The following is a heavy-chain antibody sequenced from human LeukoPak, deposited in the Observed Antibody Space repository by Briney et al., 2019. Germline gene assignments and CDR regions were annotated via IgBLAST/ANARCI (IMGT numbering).Heavy chain of an antibody. V-gene: IGHV4-34*01. J-gene: IGHJ6*03. CDR3: SRGLKVYYYYYYYMDV. CDR1: GGSFAGYH. Sequence: SETLSLTCGVSGGSFAGYHWNWIRQSPGRGLEWIAEINHNGSTRYNPSLKSRVTISLDTSKNHFSLKVASVTVADTAVYFCSRGLKVYYYYYYYMDVWGEGTAVTVS. CDR2: INHNGST.